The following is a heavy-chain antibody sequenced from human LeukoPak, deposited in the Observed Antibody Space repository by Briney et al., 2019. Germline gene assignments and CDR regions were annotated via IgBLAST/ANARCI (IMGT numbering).Heavy chain of an antibody. Sequence: SQTLSLTCTVSGGSISSGGYYWSWIRQHPGKGLEWIGYIYYSGSTYYNPSLKSRVTISVDTSKNQFSLKLSSVTAADTAVYYCAREGVAYSSSSGPDYWGQGTQVTVSS. CDR3: AREGVAYSSSSGPDY. J-gene: IGHJ4*02. V-gene: IGHV4-31*03. CDR1: GGSISSGGYY. D-gene: IGHD6-6*01. CDR2: IYYSGST.